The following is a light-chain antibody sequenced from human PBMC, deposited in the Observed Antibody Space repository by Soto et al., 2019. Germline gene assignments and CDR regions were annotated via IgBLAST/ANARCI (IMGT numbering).Light chain of an antibody. Sequence: RVMTQSPATLSLSPGERSTLSCRASQSVSTNVAWYQQKPGQAPRLLIYGASTRATDLPARFSGSGSWTDFTATISSLQTEDFAVYYCQQYNNWPPWTFGQGTKVEVK. V-gene: IGKV3-15*01. J-gene: IGKJ1*01. CDR1: QSVSTN. CDR3: QQYNNWPPWT. CDR2: GAS.